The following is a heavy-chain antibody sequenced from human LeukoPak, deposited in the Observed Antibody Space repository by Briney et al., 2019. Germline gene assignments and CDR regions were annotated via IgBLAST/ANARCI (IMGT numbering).Heavy chain of an antibody. CDR2: MNPNSGGT. CDR1: GYPFTTYD. J-gene: IGHJ5*02. D-gene: IGHD2-2*01. Sequence: GASVKVSCKASGYPFTTYDINWVRQAPGQGLEWVAWMNPNSGGTNYAQKFQGRVTMTRDTSISTAYMELSRLRSDDTAVYYCARGGYQLLDPRNWFDPWGQGTLVTVSS. CDR3: ARGGYQLLDPRNWFDP. V-gene: IGHV1-2*02.